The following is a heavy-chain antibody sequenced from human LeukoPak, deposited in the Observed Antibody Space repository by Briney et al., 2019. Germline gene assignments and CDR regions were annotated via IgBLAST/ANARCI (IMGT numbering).Heavy chain of an antibody. D-gene: IGHD5-18*01. CDR2: INHSGTT. J-gene: IGHJ4*02. Sequence: KPSETLSLTCAVYGGSFSDHYWNWIRQPPGKGLEWIGEINHSGTTNYNASLKSRVTISVDTSKNHFSLKLNSMTVADTAVYYCARKASHFSYGLRAIDYWGQGNLVTVSS. CDR3: ARKASHFSYGLRAIDY. V-gene: IGHV4-34*01. CDR1: GGSFSDHY.